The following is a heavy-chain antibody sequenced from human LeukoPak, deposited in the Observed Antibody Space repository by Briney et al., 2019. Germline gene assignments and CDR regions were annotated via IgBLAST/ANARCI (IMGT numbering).Heavy chain of an antibody. J-gene: IGHJ4*02. CDR3: ARTLGEGYFDY. D-gene: IGHD2-21*01. CDR1: GFTFSNYY. Sequence: NPGGSLRLSCAASGFTFSNYYMGWIRQAPGKGLEWVSYISSSSSTIYYADSVKGRFTISRDNAKNSLYLQMNSLRAEDTAVYYCARTLGEGYFDYWGQGTLVSVSS. CDR2: ISSSSSTI. V-gene: IGHV3-11*04.